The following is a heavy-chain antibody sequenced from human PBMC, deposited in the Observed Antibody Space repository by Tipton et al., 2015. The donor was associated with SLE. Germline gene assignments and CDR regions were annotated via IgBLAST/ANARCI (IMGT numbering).Heavy chain of an antibody. D-gene: IGHD6-13*01. CDR1: GFTFSHAR. CDR2: ISGSGGST. CDR3: AKDRPYSSSWYPFDY. V-gene: IGHV3-23*01. Sequence: SLRLSCAASGFTFSHARMSWGRQAPGKGLEWVSVISGSGGSTYYADSVKGRFTISRDNSKNTLYLQMNSLRAEDTAVYYCAKDRPYSSSWYPFDYWGQGTLVTVSS. J-gene: IGHJ4*02.